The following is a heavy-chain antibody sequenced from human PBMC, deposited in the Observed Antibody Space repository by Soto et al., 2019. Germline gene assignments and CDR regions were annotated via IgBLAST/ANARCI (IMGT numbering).Heavy chain of an antibody. Sequence: QVQLQESGPGLVKPSETLSLTCTVSGGSVSSGSYYWSWIRQPPGKGLEWIGYIYYSGSTNYNPSLKSRVTISVDTSKNQFSLKLSSVTAADTAVYYCARDYLTYGDYSSDAFDIWGQGTMVTVSS. CDR1: GGSVSSGSYY. J-gene: IGHJ3*02. CDR2: IYYSGST. V-gene: IGHV4-61*01. CDR3: ARDYLTYGDYSSDAFDI. D-gene: IGHD4-17*01.